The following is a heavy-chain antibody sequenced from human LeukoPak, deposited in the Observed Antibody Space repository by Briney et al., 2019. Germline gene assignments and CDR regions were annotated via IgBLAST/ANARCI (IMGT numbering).Heavy chain of an antibody. D-gene: IGHD3-22*01. V-gene: IGHV5-51*01. CDR1: GYSFTSYW. CDR2: IYPGDSDT. J-gene: IGHJ1*01. Sequence: GESLKISCKGSGYSFTSYWIGWVRQMPGKGLEWMGIIYPGDSDTRYSPSFQGQVTISADKSISTAYLQWSSLKASDTAMYYCASPPPYDSSGYASPEYFQRWGQGTLVTVSS. CDR3: ASPPPYDSSGYASPEYFQR.